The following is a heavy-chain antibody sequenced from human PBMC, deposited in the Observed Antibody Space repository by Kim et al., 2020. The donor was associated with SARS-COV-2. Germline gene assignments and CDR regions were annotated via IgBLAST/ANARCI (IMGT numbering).Heavy chain of an antibody. V-gene: IGHV3-23*01. CDR2: T. CDR3: AKVVSGYFDS. D-gene: IGHD6-13*01. Sequence: TFYAGSVKGRFTVSRDNSKNTLYVQMNSLRADDTAVYYCAKVVSGYFDSWGLGTLVTVSS. J-gene: IGHJ5*01.